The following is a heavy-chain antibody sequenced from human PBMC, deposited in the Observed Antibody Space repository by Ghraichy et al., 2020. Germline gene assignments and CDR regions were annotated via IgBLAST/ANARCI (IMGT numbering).Heavy chain of an antibody. D-gene: IGHD3-10*01. Sequence: SETLSLTCAVSGGSISSGGYSWSWIRQPPGKGLEWIGYIYHSGSTYYNPSLKSRVTISLDRSKNQFSLRLSSVTAADTAVYYCARNEARGWFDPWGQGTLVTVSS. CDR3: ARNEARGWFDP. V-gene: IGHV4-30-2*01. CDR1: GGSISSGGYS. J-gene: IGHJ5*02. CDR2: IYHSGST.